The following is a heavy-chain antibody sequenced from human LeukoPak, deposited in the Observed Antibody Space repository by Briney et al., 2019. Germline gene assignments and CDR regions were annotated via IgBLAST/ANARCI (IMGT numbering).Heavy chain of an antibody. Sequence: ASVKVSCKASGYTFTGYYMHWVRQAPGQGLEGMGWINPKSGGTHYAQNFQGRVTMTRDTSISTAYLELSRLISDDTAVYYCARVAAAMGDYWGQGTLVTVSS. CDR1: GYTFTGYY. V-gene: IGHV1-2*02. J-gene: IGHJ4*02. CDR3: ARVAAAMGDY. CDR2: INPKSGGT. D-gene: IGHD5-18*01.